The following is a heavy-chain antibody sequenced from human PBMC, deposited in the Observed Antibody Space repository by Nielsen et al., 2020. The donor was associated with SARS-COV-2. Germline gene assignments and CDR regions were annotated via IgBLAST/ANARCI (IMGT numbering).Heavy chain of an antibody. J-gene: IGHJ3*02. CDR3: ANWGHAFDI. D-gene: IGHD3-16*01. CDR1: GFTFSSLW. Sequence: ESLKISCAASGFTFSSLWMSWIRQPPGKGLEWIGEITHSGNTNFNPSLKSRVTMSVDTSKRQFSLKLSSVTAADTAVYYCANWGHAFDIWGQGTMVTVSS. CDR2: ITHSGNT. V-gene: IGHV4-34*08.